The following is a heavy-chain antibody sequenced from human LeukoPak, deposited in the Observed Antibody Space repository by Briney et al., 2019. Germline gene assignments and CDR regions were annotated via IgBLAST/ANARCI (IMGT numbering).Heavy chain of an antibody. CDR3: ARADSSGYVRIGFYFDY. D-gene: IGHD3-22*01. J-gene: IGHJ4*02. V-gene: IGHV3-74*01. CDR2: VNTDGSHT. CDR1: GFTFSSYW. Sequence: GGSLRLSCAASGFTFSSYWMHWVRQAPGKGLMWVSRVNTDGSHTNYADSVKGRFTISRDNAKNALYLQMNSLRAEDTAVYYCARADSSGYVRIGFYFDYWGQGTLVTVSS.